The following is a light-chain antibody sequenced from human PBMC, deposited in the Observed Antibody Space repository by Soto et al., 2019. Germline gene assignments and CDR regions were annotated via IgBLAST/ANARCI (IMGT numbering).Light chain of an antibody. CDR3: QQYGSSPRT. CDR2: GAS. Sequence: EIELTQSPGTLSLSPGERATLSCRASQSVSSSYLAWYQQKPGQAPRLLIYGASSRATGIPERFSGSGSGTDFTLTISRLEPEDVAVYYCQQYGSSPRTFGGGTKVEIK. J-gene: IGKJ4*01. V-gene: IGKV3-20*01. CDR1: QSVSSSY.